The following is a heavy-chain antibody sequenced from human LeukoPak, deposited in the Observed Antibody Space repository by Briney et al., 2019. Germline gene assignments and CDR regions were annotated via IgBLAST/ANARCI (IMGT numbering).Heavy chain of an antibody. J-gene: IGHJ4*02. CDR2: ISGSGGST. Sequence: GRSLRLSCAASGFTFSSYAMNWVRQAPGKGLEWVSVISGSGGSTYYADSVKGRFSISRDNSKNTLSLQMNSLRAEDTAIYYCAQEGPSWYYFDYWGQGTLVTVSS. CDR1: GFTFSSYA. CDR3: AQEGPSWYYFDY. V-gene: IGHV3-23*01. D-gene: IGHD7-27*01.